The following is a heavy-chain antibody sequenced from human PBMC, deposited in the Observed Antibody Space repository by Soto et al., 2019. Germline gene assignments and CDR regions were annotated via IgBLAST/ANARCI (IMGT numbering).Heavy chain of an antibody. J-gene: IGHJ4*02. V-gene: IGHV1-69*13. Sequence: SGKVCFKACDGPFRRYSFSLVRQAPGQGLEWMGGIIPIFGTANYAQKFQGRVTITADESTSTAYMELSSLRSEDTAVYYCARGHFRGSYSSWGQGTMVTVSS. CDR1: DGPFRRYS. CDR2: IIPIFGTA. CDR3: ARGHFRGSYSS. D-gene: IGHD1-26*01.